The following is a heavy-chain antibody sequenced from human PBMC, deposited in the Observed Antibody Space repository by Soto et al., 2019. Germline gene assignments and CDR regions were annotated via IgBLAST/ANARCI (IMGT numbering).Heavy chain of an antibody. J-gene: IGHJ3*02. D-gene: IGHD5-18*01. CDR3: ANRIQLWHAVGAFDI. CDR1: GFTFSSYA. Sequence: GGSLRLSCAASGFTFSSYAMSWVRQAPGKGLEWVSAISGSGGSTYYADSVKGRFTISRDNSKNTLYLQMNSLRAEDTAVYYCANRIQLWHAVGAFDIWGQGTMVTVSS. CDR2: ISGSGGST. V-gene: IGHV3-23*01.